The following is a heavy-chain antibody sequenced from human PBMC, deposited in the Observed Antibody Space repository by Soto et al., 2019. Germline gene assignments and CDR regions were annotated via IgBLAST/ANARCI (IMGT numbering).Heavy chain of an antibody. J-gene: IGHJ6*02. CDR1: GYSFTSYW. D-gene: IGHD2-2*02. Sequence: LGESLKISCKGSGYSFTSYWIGWVRQMPGKDLEWMGIIYPGDFDTKYSPSFQGQVTISADRSISTAYLQWSSLKASDTAMYYCARAGLAGCSSTGCYTSFFYYGMDAWGQGTTVTVSS. V-gene: IGHV5-51*01. CDR3: ARAGLAGCSSTGCYTSFFYYGMDA. CDR2: IYPGDFDT.